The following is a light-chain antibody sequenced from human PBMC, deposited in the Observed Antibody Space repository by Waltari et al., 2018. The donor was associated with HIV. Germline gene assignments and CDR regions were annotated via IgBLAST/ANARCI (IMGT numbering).Light chain of an antibody. J-gene: IGLJ2*01. CDR3: QVGDYSVV. Sequence: SYDLSQPVSLSVAVGLQARLPCCRYKIATKDVHWYQQRPGQAPVLVTFKSTNRPTGSPGRCSGSQAGNPAPLISSGVQAGDEADDYCQVGDYSVVCGGGTKLTV. CDR2: KST. V-gene: IGLV3-9*01. CDR1: KIATKD.